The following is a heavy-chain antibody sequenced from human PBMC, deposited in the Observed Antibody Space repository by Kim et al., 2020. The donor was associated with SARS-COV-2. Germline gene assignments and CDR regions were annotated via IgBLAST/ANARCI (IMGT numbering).Heavy chain of an antibody. Sequence: SETLSLTCTVSGGSISSSSYYWVWIRQPPGKGLEGIVSIYYSGSTYYNPSLKSRVTISIDTSKNQFSLKLSSVTAADTAVYYCARGQLLLNPNWFDPWGQGTLVTVSS. D-gene: IGHD2-15*01. J-gene: IGHJ5*02. V-gene: IGHV4-39*01. CDR2: IYYSGST. CDR1: GGSISSSSYY. CDR3: ARGQLLLNPNWFDP.